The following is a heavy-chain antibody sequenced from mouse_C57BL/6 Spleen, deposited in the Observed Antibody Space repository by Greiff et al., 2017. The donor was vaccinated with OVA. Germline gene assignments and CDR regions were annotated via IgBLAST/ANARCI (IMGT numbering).Heavy chain of an antibody. J-gene: IGHJ4*01. D-gene: IGHD2-10*01. Sequence: QVQLQQSGAELVKPGASVTLSCKASGYAFSSYWMNWVKQRPGKGLEWIGQIYPGDGDTNYNGKFKGKATLTADKSSSTAYMQLSSLTSEDSAVYFCARSLLSGAMDYWGQGTSVTVSS. CDR3: ARSLLSGAMDY. CDR1: GYAFSSYW. CDR2: IYPGDGDT. V-gene: IGHV1-80*01.